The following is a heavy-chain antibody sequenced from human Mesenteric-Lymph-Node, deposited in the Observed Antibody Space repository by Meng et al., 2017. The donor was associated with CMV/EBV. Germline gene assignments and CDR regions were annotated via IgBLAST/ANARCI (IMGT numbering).Heavy chain of an antibody. J-gene: IGHJ4*02. Sequence: GESLKISCAASEFTFKNYAMYWVRQAPGKGLEWVAIISYDGNKKDYADSVKGRFTISRDNAKNTLYLQMNSLRAEDTAVYYCAKDSQSHVLRFLEWLPYYFDYWGQGTLVTVSS. CDR2: ISYDGNKK. CDR1: EFTFKNYA. CDR3: AKDSQSHVLRFLEWLPYYFDY. V-gene: IGHV3-30*04. D-gene: IGHD3-3*01.